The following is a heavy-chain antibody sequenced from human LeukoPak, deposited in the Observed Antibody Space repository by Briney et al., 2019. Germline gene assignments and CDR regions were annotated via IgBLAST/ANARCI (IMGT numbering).Heavy chain of an antibody. CDR1: GSPISNYY. Sequence: PSETLSLTCTVSGSPISNYYWTWIRQPAGKGLEWIGRIYTSGGTNYNPSLKTRVTMSVDTSKNQVSLKLSSVTAADTAMYYCARAAEYSSGWYLFDYWGQGILVTVSA. CDR3: ARAAEYSSGWYLFDY. D-gene: IGHD6-19*01. J-gene: IGHJ4*02. CDR2: IYTSGGT. V-gene: IGHV4-4*07.